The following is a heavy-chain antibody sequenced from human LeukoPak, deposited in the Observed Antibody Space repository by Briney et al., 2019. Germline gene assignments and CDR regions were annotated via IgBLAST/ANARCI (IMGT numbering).Heavy chain of an antibody. J-gene: IGHJ6*02. V-gene: IGHV4-34*01. CDR1: GGSFSGYY. CDR3: ARGRTVHYYYYYGMDV. D-gene: IGHD4-17*01. Sequence: SETLSLTCAVYGGSFSGYYWSWIRKPPGKGLEWIGEINHSGSTNYNPSLKSRVTISVDTSKNQFSLKLSSVTAADMAVYYCARGRTVHYYYYYGMDVWGQGTTVTVSS. CDR2: INHSGST.